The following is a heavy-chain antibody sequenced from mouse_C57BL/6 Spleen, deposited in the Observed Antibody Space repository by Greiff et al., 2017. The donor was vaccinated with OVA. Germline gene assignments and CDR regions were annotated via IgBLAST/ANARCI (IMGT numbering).Heavy chain of an antibody. CDR3: ARWDYYGSSPSYWYFDV. CDR1: GFTFSDYG. D-gene: IGHD1-1*01. V-gene: IGHV5-17*01. Sequence: EVKLMESGGGLVKPGGSLKLSCAASGFTFSDYGMHWVRQAPEKGLEWVAYISSGSSTNYYADTVKGRFTIAIDNAKNTLFLHMTSLRSEDTAMYYCARWDYYGSSPSYWYFDVWGTGTTVTVSS. J-gene: IGHJ1*03. CDR2: ISSGSSTN.